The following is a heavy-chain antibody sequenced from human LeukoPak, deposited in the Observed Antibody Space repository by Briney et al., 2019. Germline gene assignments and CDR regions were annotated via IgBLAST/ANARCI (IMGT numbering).Heavy chain of an antibody. J-gene: IGHJ6*03. CDR2: VDHTGST. V-gene: IGHV4-59*01. CDR3: ARGRVSSSTWYSTYYYYFYMDV. Sequence: SETLSLTCTVSGGSISNYYWTWIRQPPGKGLEWIGYVDHTGSTNFNPSLNGRVSISRDTSKNLFSLRLRSVTAADTAVYFCARGRVSSSTWYSTYYYYFYMDVWGKGTTVTVSS. CDR1: GGSISNYY. D-gene: IGHD4-11*01.